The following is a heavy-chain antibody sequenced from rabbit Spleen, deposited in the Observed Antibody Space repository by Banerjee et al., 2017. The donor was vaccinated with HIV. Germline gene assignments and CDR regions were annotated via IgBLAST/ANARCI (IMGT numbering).Heavy chain of an antibody. J-gene: IGHJ4*01. V-gene: IGHV1S7*01. D-gene: IGHD2-1*01. CDR3: VRDQAGDADYGPYYLNL. CDR2: IDPVFGNT. Sequence: QLEESAGGLVQPGGSLKLSCKASGFTLSSYYMNWVRQAPGKGLEWIGYIDPVFGNTYYPNWVNGRFTISSHNAQNTLYLQLSSLTAADTATYFCVRDQAGDADYGPYYLNLWGQGTLVTVS. CDR1: GFTLSSYY.